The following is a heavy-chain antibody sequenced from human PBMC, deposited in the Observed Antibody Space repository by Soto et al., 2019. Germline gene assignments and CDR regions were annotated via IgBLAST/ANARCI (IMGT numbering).Heavy chain of an antibody. CDR3: AKLQAYSYGPGAYFDY. D-gene: IGHD5-18*01. J-gene: IGHJ4*02. Sequence: GSMRLSFAASGFTVSSYAMSWVRQAPGKGLEWVSAISGGGGSTDYVDSVKGRFTISRDISKNTLYLQMNSLRAEDTAVYYCAKLQAYSYGPGAYFDYWGQGTLVTVSS. CDR1: GFTVSSYA. V-gene: IGHV3-23*01. CDR2: ISGGGGST.